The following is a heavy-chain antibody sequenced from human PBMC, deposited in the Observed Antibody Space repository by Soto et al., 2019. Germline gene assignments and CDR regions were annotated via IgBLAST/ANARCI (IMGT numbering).Heavy chain of an antibody. CDR2: VYYSGSS. Sequence: SETLSLTCTVSGDSISGGASFWSWIRQPPXKGLEWIANVYYSGSSYYNPSLKSRLTISVDTTKNQFSLQLKSMTAADTAVYYCAKLSCTSSTCYFPGWFDPWGQGTLVTVSS. V-gene: IGHV4-31*03. CDR1: GDSISGGASF. D-gene: IGHD2-2*01. J-gene: IGHJ5*02. CDR3: AKLSCTSSTCYFPGWFDP.